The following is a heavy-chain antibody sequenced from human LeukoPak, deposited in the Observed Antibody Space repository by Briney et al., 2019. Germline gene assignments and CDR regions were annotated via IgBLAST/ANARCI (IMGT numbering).Heavy chain of an antibody. D-gene: IGHD3-10*01. CDR2: ISSSSSTI. CDR3: ATHAIRTYYYGSGSYYNQYNWFDP. CDR1: GFTFSSYS. Sequence: GGSLRLSCAASGFTFSSYSMNWVRQAPGKGLEWVSYISSSSSTIYYADSVKGRFTISRDNAKNSLYLQMNSLRAEDTAVYYCATHAIRTYYYGSGSYYNQYNWFDPWGQGTLVTVSS. J-gene: IGHJ5*02. V-gene: IGHV3-48*01.